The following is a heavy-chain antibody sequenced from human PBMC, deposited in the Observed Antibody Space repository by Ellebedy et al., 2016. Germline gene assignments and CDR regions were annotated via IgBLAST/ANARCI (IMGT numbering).Heavy chain of an antibody. Sequence: GESLKISCAASGFTFSSYWMSWVRQAPGKGLEWVANIKQDGSEKYYVDSVKGRFTISRDNAKNTLYLQMNSLRAEDTAVYYCAREGAAVAYNWFDPWGQGTQVLVSS. V-gene: IGHV3-7*01. CDR2: IKQDGSEK. J-gene: IGHJ5*02. D-gene: IGHD6-19*01. CDR3: AREGAAVAYNWFDP. CDR1: GFTFSSYW.